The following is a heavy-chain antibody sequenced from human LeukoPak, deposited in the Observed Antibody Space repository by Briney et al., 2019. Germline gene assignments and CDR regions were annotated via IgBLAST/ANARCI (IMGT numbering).Heavy chain of an antibody. J-gene: IGHJ4*02. CDR3: ARESGDF. Sequence: GGSLRLSCAASGFTLSNNYMSWVRQAPGKGLEWVSVIYSGDNTNYADSVTGRFTISRDNSKNTVYLQMNSLRAEDTAVYFCARESGDFWGQGTLVTVSS. CDR1: GFTLSNNY. CDR2: IYSGDNT. V-gene: IGHV3-53*01.